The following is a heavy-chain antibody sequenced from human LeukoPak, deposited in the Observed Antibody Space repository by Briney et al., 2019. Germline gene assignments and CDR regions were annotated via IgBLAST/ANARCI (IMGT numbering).Heavy chain of an antibody. Sequence: PGGSLRLSCAAPGFTFSSYAMSWVRHSPGKGLEWVSAISGSGGSTYYADSVKGRFTISRDNSKNTLYLQMNSLRAEDTAVYYCAKDLQQWLFDYWGQGTLVTVSS. D-gene: IGHD6-19*01. V-gene: IGHV3-23*01. CDR2: ISGSGGST. CDR1: GFTFSSYA. J-gene: IGHJ4*02. CDR3: AKDLQQWLFDY.